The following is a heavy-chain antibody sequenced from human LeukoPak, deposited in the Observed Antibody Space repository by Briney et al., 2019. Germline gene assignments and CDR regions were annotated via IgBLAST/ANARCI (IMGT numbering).Heavy chain of an antibody. CDR2: ISYDGSNK. D-gene: IGHD2-21*02. CDR1: GFTFSSYG. CDR3: AKHQVVTAKISADNYYFDY. V-gene: IGHV3-30*18. Sequence: PGGSLRLSCAASGFTFSSYGMHWVRQAPGKGLEWVAVISYDGSNKYYADSVKGRFTISRDNSKNTLYLQMNSLRAEDTAVYYCAKHQVVTAKISADNYYFDYWGQGTLVTVSS. J-gene: IGHJ4*02.